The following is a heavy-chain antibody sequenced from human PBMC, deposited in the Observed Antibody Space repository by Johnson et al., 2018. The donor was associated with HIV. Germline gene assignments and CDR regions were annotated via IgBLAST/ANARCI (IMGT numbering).Heavy chain of an antibody. CDR2: IKQDGSEK. CDR1: GFTFSSYW. J-gene: IGHJ3*02. D-gene: IGHD4-17*01. V-gene: IGHV3-7*03. Sequence: MLLVESGGGLVQPGGSLRLSCAASGFTFSSYWMSWVRQAPGKGLEWVANIKQDGSEKYYVDSVKGRFTISRDNAKNSLFLQMKSLRVEDTAVYYCARSPETGDRLWMAFNIWGQGTMVSVSS. CDR3: ARSPETGDRLWMAFNI.